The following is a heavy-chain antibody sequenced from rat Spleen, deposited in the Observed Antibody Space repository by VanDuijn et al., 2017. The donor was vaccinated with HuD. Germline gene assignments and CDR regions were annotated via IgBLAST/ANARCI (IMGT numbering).Heavy chain of an antibody. D-gene: IGHD1-12*03. CDR3: ARGKIYYHNSSPYEDYFDY. CDR2: ISYGDSSGHSST. CDR1: GFTLSDHF. Sequence: EVQLVESDGGLVQPGRSLKLSCAASGFTLSDHFMAWVRQAPTKGLEWVATISYGDSSGHSSTYYRDSVKGRFTISRNNSKSTLFLQMDSLTSEDTATYYCARGKIYYHNSSPYEDYFDYWGHGVMVTVSS. J-gene: IGHJ2*01. V-gene: IGHV5-29*01.